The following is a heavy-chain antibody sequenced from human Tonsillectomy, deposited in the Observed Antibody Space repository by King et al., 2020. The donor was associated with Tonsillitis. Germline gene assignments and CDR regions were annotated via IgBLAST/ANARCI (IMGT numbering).Heavy chain of an antibody. V-gene: IGHV3-30*02. Sequence: QLVQSGGGVVQPGGSLRLSCAASGFTFSSYGMHWVRQAPGKGLEWVAFIRYDGSNKYYADSVKGRFTISRDNSKNTLYLQMNSLRAEDTAVYYCAKDEGIVGDTAFDYWGQGTLVTVSS. CDR3: AKDEGIVGDTAFDY. J-gene: IGHJ4*02. CDR1: GFTFSSYG. D-gene: IGHD1-26*01. CDR2: IRYDGSNK.